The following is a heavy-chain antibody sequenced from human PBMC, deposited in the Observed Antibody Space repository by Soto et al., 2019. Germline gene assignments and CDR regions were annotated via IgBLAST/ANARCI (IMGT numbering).Heavy chain of an antibody. CDR1: GGSISSGGYY. CDR2: IYYSGST. V-gene: IGHV4-31*03. CDR3: ARDTPRGYSYGSFDY. D-gene: IGHD5-18*01. Sequence: GPGPGFASETLSLTCTVSGGSISSGGYYWSWIRQHPGKGLEWIGYIYYSGSTYYNPSLKSRVTISVDTSKNQFSLKLSSVTAADTAVYYCARDTPRGYSYGSFDYWGQGTLVTVSS. J-gene: IGHJ4*02.